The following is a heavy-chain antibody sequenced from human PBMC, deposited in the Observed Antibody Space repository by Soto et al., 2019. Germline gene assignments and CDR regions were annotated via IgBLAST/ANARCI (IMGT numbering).Heavy chain of an antibody. J-gene: IGHJ4*02. CDR3: ARSLGGGHWDY. D-gene: IGHD3-16*01. V-gene: IGHV3-48*02. CDR2: ITSNTRTI. Sequence: EVQLVESGGGVVQPGGSLRLSCAASGFTVSNYDMVWVRQAPGKGLEWVSFITSNTRTINYVDAVKGRFTISRDNAKNSLNLQMNSLRDEDTAVYYCARSLGGGHWDYWGPGTLVTVSS. CDR1: GFTVSNYD.